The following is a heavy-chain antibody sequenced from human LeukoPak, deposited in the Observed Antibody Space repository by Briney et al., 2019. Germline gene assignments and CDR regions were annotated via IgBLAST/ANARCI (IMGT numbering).Heavy chain of an antibody. D-gene: IGHD6-19*01. J-gene: IGHJ4*02. V-gene: IGHV1-46*01. CDR3: ATYSSGWSDY. Sequence: ASVKVSCKASGYTFTSYYMHWVRQAPGQGLEWMGIINPSGGSTSYAQKFQGRVTMTRDTSTSTVYMELSSLRAEDTDVYYCATYSSGWSDYWGQGTLVTVSS. CDR1: GYTFTSYY. CDR2: INPSGGST.